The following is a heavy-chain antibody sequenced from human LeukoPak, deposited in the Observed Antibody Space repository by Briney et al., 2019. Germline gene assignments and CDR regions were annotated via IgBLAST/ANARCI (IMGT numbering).Heavy chain of an antibody. Sequence: GGSLRLSCAASGFTFSSYAMSWVRQAPGKGLEWVSVISGSGSTTYYADSVKGRFTISRDNSKNTLYLQMNSLRAEDTAVYYCAKDSGYYYDSSGYYPDYWGQGTLVTVSS. J-gene: IGHJ4*02. V-gene: IGHV3-23*01. CDR1: GFTFSSYA. CDR3: AKDSGYYYDSSGYYPDY. D-gene: IGHD3-22*01. CDR2: ISGSGSTT.